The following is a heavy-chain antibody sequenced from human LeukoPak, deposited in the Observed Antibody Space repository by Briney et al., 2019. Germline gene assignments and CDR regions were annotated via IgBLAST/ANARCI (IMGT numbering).Heavy chain of an antibody. Sequence: GSLRFSCAASGFTFSNYAMSWVRQAPGKGLEWVSGISGSGGSIYYADSVKGRFTISRDNSKNTLYLQMNSLRAEDTAVYYCARDRLVATIDYWGQGTLVTVSS. CDR2: ISGSGGSI. D-gene: IGHD2-15*01. CDR3: ARDRLVATIDY. V-gene: IGHV3-23*01. CDR1: GFTFSNYA. J-gene: IGHJ4*02.